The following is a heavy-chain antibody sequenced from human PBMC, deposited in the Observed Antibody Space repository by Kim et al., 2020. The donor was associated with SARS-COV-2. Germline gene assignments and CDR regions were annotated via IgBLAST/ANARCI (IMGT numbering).Heavy chain of an antibody. CDR1: GFTFSSYG. V-gene: IGHV3-23*01. J-gene: IGHJ4*02. Sequence: GGSLRLSCAASGFTFSSYGMSWVRQAPGKGLEWVSAISGSGGSKYYEDSVKGRFTISRDNSKNTLYLQMNSLRVEDTDVYYCAKGRGWELLYDSWGQGTLVTVSS. D-gene: IGHD1-26*01. CDR3: AKGRGWELLYDS. CDR2: ISGSGGSK.